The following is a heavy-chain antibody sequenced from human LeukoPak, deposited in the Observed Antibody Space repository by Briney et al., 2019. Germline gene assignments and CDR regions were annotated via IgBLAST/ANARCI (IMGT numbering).Heavy chain of an antibody. Sequence: ASVKVSCKASGYTFSSYYIHWVRQAPGQGLEWMGWINPDSGGTNYAQKFQGRVTMTRDTSISTAYMELSRLRSDDTAVYYCARESLIVGATNWFDPWGQGTLVTVSS. CDR3: ARESLIVGATNWFDP. CDR1: GYTFSSYY. CDR2: INPDSGGT. V-gene: IGHV1-2*02. D-gene: IGHD1-26*01. J-gene: IGHJ5*02.